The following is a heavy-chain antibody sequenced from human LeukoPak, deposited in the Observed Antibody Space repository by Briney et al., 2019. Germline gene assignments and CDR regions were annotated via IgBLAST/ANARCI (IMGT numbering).Heavy chain of an antibody. Sequence: GGSLRLSCAASGFTFSSYWMHWVRQAPGKGLVWVSRINSAGSSTSYADSVKGRFTISRDNAKNTVYLQMNSLRAADTAVYYCARPRGEQWLVRPNWYFDLWGRGTLVTVSS. CDR1: GFTFSSYW. D-gene: IGHD6-19*01. J-gene: IGHJ2*01. V-gene: IGHV3-74*01. CDR2: INSAGSST. CDR3: ARPRGEQWLVRPNWYFDL.